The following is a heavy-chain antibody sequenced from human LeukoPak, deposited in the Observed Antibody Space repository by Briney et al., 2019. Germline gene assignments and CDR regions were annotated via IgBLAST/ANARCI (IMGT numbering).Heavy chain of an antibody. Sequence: SETLSLTCTVSGGSISSYYWSWIRQPPGKGLEWIGYIYYSGSTNYNPSLKSRVTISVDTSKNQFSLKLSSVTAADTAVYYCARDRGGRSHYDFWSGYSLGAFDIWGQGTMVTVSS. CDR2: IYYSGST. CDR1: GGSISSYY. D-gene: IGHD3-3*01. V-gene: IGHV4-59*01. J-gene: IGHJ3*02. CDR3: ARDRGGRSHYDFWSGYSLGAFDI.